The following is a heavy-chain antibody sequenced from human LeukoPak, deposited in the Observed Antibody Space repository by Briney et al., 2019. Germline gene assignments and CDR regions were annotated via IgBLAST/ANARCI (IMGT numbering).Heavy chain of an antibody. CDR3: ARDIPGFLERRTYYYMDV. D-gene: IGHD3-3*01. CDR2: INPKGGAT. V-gene: IGHV1-2*06. Sequence: ASVKVSCKASGYTITGYHMHWVRQAPGQGLEWMGRINPKGGATSYAQRFQGRLTMTRNTSINTAFMELSSLRSDDTAVYYCARDIPGFLERRTYYYMDVWGKGTTVSVSS. J-gene: IGHJ6*03. CDR1: GYTITGYH.